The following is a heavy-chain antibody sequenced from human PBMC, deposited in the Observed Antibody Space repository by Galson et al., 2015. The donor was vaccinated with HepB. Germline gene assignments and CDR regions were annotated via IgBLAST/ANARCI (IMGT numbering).Heavy chain of an antibody. CDR3: ARDPFKYYYDSSGPQRAFDI. CDR1: GYTFTSYD. D-gene: IGHD3-22*01. Sequence: SVKVSCKASGYTFTSYDINWVRQATGQGLEWMGWMNPNSGNTGYAQKFQGRVTMTRNTSISTAYMELSSLRSEDTAVYYCARDPFKYYYDSSGPQRAFDIWGQGTMVTVSS. CDR2: MNPNSGNT. V-gene: IGHV1-8*01. J-gene: IGHJ3*02.